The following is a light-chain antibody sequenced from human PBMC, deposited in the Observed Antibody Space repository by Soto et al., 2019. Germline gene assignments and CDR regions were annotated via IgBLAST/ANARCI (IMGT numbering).Light chain of an antibody. J-gene: IGLJ3*02. CDR1: RSNIGTYT. Sequence: QSLLTQSPSASGTPGQTVTISRSGSRSNIGTYTVNWYQHLPGTAPTLLIYLNTQRPSGIPDRFSGSKSGTSASLAISGLQSEDEADYYCAAWDGSLSAVVFGGGTKLTVL. CDR2: LNT. V-gene: IGLV1-44*01. CDR3: AAWDGSLSAVV.